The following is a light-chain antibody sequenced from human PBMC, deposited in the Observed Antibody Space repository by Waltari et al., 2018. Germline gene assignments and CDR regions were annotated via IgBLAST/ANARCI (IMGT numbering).Light chain of an antibody. V-gene: IGKV1-33*01. CDR1: QDISDY. CDR3: QQYDNLPYT. J-gene: IGKJ2*01. Sequence: DIQMTQSPSSLSASVGDRVTITCQASQDISDYLNWYQDKPGKAPKLLIYDASNLETGVPSRFSGSGSGTDFTFTISSLQPEDIGTYYCQQYDNLPYTFGQGTKLEIK. CDR2: DAS.